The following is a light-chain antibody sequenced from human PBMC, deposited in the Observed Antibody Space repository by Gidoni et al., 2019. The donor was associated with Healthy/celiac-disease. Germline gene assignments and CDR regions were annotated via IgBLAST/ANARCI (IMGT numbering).Light chain of an antibody. J-gene: IGKJ1*01. CDR3: QQYGSSPRT. CDR2: GAS. CDR1: QSVSSSY. V-gene: IGKV3-20*01. Sequence: IVFTQSPGTLSLSPGESATFSCRARQSVSSSYLAWYQQKPGQAPRLLIYGASSRATGIPDRFSGSGSGTDFTLTISRLEPEDFAVYYCQQYGSSPRTFGQGTKVEIK.